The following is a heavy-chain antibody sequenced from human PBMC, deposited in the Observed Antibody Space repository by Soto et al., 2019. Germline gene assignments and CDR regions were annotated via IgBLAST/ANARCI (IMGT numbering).Heavy chain of an antibody. CDR2: IPYDGSYK. J-gene: IGHJ3*02. V-gene: IGHV3-30*18. CDR3: AKESDAFDI. CDR1: GLTFSSYV. Sequence: QVQLVESGGGVVQPGRSLRLSCAASGLTFSSYVMQWVRQAPGKGLEWVAVIPYDGSYKYYADSVRGRFTISRDNSKNMLYLQMTSLRAEDTAVYYCAKESDAFDIWGQGTMVTVSS.